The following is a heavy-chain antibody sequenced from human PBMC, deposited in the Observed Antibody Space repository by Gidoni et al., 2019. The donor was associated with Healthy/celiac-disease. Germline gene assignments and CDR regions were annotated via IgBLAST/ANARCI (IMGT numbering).Heavy chain of an antibody. CDR3: ARDSGYYGVRCDY. J-gene: IGHJ4*02. CDR1: GFTFSSHS. D-gene: IGHD3-22*01. Sequence: EVQLVESGGGLVKPGGSLRLACAAAGFTFSSHSMNWVRQAPGKGLEWVSSISSSSSYIYYADSVKGRFTISRDNAKNSLYLQMNSLRAEDTAVYYCARDSGYYGVRCDYWGQGTLVTVSS. CDR2: ISSSSSYI. V-gene: IGHV3-21*01.